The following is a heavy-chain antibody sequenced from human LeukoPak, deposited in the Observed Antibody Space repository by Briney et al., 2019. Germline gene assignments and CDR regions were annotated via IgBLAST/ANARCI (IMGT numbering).Heavy chain of an antibody. D-gene: IGHD4-17*01. J-gene: IGHJ6*02. Sequence: SETLSLTCTVSGGSISSYYWSWIRQPPGKGLEWIGYIYYSGSTNYNPSLKNRVTISVDTSKNHFSLKLSSVTAADTVVYYCAFGDYYYYYGMDVWGQGTTVTVSS. CDR2: IYYSGST. CDR3: AFGDYYYYYGMDV. V-gene: IGHV4-59*01. CDR1: GGSISSYY.